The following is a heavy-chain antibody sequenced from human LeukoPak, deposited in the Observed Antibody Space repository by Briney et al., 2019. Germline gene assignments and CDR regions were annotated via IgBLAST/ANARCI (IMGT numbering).Heavy chain of an antibody. CDR3: AREHSNAEQHTDY. J-gene: IGHJ4*02. CDR2: ISSSSSYI. CDR1: GFTFSSYS. D-gene: IGHD6-13*01. Sequence: GGSLRLSCAASGFTFSSYSMNWVRQAPGKGLEWVSSISSSSSYIYYADSVKGRFTISRDNAKNSLYLQMNSLRAEDTAVYYCAREHSNAEQHTDYWGQGTLVTVSS. V-gene: IGHV3-21*01.